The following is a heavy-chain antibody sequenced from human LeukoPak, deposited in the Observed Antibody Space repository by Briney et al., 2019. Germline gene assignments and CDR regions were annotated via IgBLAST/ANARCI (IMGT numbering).Heavy chain of an antibody. Sequence: GGSLRLSCAASGFTFSNAWMSWVRQAPGKGLEWVANIKQDGSEKYYVDSVKGRFTISRDNAKNSLYLQMNSLRAEDTAVYYCARPTYSSGWSDYWGQGTLVTVSS. CDR1: GFTFSNAW. V-gene: IGHV3-7*01. CDR2: IKQDGSEK. J-gene: IGHJ4*02. CDR3: ARPTYSSGWSDY. D-gene: IGHD6-19*01.